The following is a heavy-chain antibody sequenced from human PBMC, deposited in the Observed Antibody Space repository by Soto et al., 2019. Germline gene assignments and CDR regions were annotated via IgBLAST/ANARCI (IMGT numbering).Heavy chain of an antibody. CDR3: ARQNYLDY. J-gene: IGHJ4*02. CDR2: ISSDGSNK. Sequence: QVQLVESGGGVVQPGRSPRLSCAASGFTFSSYAMYWVRQAPGKGLEWVALISSDGSNKYYAASVKGRFTISRDNSMNTLYLQMNSLRPEDTAVYYCARQNYLDYWGQGTLVTVSS. CDR1: GFTFSSYA. V-gene: IGHV3-30-3*01.